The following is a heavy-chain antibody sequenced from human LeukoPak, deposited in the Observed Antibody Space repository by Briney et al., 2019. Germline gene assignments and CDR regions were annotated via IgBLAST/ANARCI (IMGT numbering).Heavy chain of an antibody. CDR1: GFTFSSYG. D-gene: IGHD4-17*01. CDR2: IWYDGSNK. J-gene: IGHJ3*02. Sequence: GRSLRLSCAASGFTFSSYGMHWVRQAPGKGLEWVAVIWYDGSNKYYADSVKGRFTISRDNSKNTLYLQMNSLRAEDTAVYYCARGYYGDYLGTIDIWGQGTMVTVYS. V-gene: IGHV3-33*01. CDR3: ARGYYGDYLGTIDI.